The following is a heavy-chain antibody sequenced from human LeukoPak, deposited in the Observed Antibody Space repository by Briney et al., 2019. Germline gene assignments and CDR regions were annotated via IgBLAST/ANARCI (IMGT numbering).Heavy chain of an antibody. CDR1: GGSISSGGYY. CDR3: ARRVSYPIGAFDI. J-gene: IGHJ3*02. D-gene: IGHD5/OR15-5a*01. Sequence: SETLSLTCTVSGGSISSGGYYWNWIRQHPGEGLEWIGYIYYSGSTYYNPSLKSRVTISVDTSKNQFSLKLSSVTAADTAVYYCARRVSYPIGAFDIWGQGTMVTVSS. CDR2: IYYSGST. V-gene: IGHV4-31*03.